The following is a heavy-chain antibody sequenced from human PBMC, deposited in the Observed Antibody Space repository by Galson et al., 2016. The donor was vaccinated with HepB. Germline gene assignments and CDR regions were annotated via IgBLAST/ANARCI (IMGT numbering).Heavy chain of an antibody. V-gene: IGHV4-39*07. D-gene: IGHD6-6*01. CDR3: TRAARALDY. J-gene: IGHJ4*02. CDR2: IFYSGST. Sequence: WIRQPPGKGLEWIGNIFYSGSTYYNPSLTSRVTISSDTSKNQFSLKLSSVTAADTAVYYCTRAARALDYWGQGTMVTVSS.